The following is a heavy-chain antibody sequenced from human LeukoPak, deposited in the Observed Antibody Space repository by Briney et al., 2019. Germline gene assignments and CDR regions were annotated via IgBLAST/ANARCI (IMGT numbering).Heavy chain of an antibody. CDR2: IYHSGST. D-gene: IGHD3-22*01. J-gene: IGHJ5*02. CDR3: ARVYYDSSGYFNWFDP. V-gene: IGHV4-34*01. Sequence: PSETLSLTCAVYGGSFSGYYWSWIRQPPGKGLEWIGEIYHSGSTNYNPSLKSRVTISVDKSKNQFSLKLSSVTAADTAVYYCARVYYDSSGYFNWFDPWGQGTLVTVSS. CDR1: GGSFSGYY.